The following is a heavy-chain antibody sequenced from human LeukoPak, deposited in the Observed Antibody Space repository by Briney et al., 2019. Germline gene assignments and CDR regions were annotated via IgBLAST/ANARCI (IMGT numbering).Heavy chain of an antibody. CDR2: LGTDGTYT. V-gene: IGHV3-74*01. D-gene: IGHD4-11*01. Sequence: GGSLRLSCAASGFNLRDYWMHWVRQAPGKGLVWVSRLGTDGTYTNYADSVTGRFTISRGNAKNTLYLQMDSLRAEDTSFYYCVRDPSNSGNWFDLWGQGTLVTVSS. CDR1: GFNLRDYW. J-gene: IGHJ5*02. CDR3: VRDPSNSGNWFDL.